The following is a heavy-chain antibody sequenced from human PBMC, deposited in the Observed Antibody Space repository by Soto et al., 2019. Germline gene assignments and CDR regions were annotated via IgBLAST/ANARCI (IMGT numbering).Heavy chain of an antibody. CDR3: XXXXXXXX. Sequence: QVQLVESGGGVVQPGRSLRLSCAVSGFTVSTYGMHWVRQAPGKGLEWVAVISRDGGTKYYADSVKGRFTISRDNSRNTLFLEMNSLRGXXXXXXXXXXXXXXXXWGQGTLVTVSS. CDR2: ISRDGGTK. CDR1: GFTVSTYG. V-gene: IGHV3-30*03. J-gene: IGHJ4*02.